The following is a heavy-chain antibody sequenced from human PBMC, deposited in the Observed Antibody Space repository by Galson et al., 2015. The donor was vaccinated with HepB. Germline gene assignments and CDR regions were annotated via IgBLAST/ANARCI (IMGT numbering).Heavy chain of an antibody. V-gene: IGHV3-48*04. J-gene: IGHJ4*02. Sequence: SLRLSCAASGFTFSSYSMNWVRQAPGKGLEWVSYISSSSSTMYYADSVKGRFTISRDNAKNTLYLQMNSLRVEDMAMYYCARADYGGNPPEFWGQGTLVTVSS. CDR2: ISSSSSTM. CDR1: GFTFSSYS. CDR3: ARADYGGNPPEF. D-gene: IGHD4-23*01.